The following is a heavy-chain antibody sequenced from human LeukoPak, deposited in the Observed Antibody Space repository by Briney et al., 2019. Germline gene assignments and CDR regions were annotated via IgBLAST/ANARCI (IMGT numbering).Heavy chain of an antibody. J-gene: IGHJ4*02. CDR2: IYYSGST. CDR3: ARGHEKSFDY. V-gene: IGHV4-59*12. CDR1: GGSISSYY. Sequence: SETLSLTCTVSGGSISSYYWSWIRRPPGKGLEWIGYIYYSGSTNYNPSLKSRVTISVDTSKNQFSLKLSSVTAADTAVYYCARGHEKSFDYWGQGTLVTVSS.